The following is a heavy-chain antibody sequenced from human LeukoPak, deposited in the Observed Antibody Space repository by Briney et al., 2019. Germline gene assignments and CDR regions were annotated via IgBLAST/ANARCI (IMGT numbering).Heavy chain of an antibody. Sequence: SETLSLTCTVSGGSISSYYWSWIRQPPGKGLEWIGYIYYSGSTNYNPSLKSRVTISVDTSKNQFSLKLSSVTAADTAVYYCARARRAYSSSWYKRFDPWGQGTLVTVSS. CDR3: ARARRAYSSSWYKRFDP. CDR2: IYYSGST. D-gene: IGHD6-13*01. J-gene: IGHJ5*02. CDR1: GGSISSYY. V-gene: IGHV4-59*01.